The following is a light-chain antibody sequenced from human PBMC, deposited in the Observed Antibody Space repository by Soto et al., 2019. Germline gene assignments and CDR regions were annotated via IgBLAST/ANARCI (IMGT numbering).Light chain of an antibody. CDR1: SSDVGGYNY. J-gene: IGLJ1*01. CDR3: SSYTSSSTYV. V-gene: IGLV2-14*01. CDR2: DVS. Sequence: QSVLAQPASVSGSPGQSIPISCTGISSDVGGYNYVSWYQQHPGKAPKLMAYDVSNRPSGVSNRFSGSKSGNTASLTISGLQAEDEADYYCSSYTSSSTYVFGTGTKVTVL.